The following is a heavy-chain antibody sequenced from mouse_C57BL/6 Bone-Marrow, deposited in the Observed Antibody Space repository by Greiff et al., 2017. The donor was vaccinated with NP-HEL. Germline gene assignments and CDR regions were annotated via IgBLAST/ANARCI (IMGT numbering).Heavy chain of an antibody. Sequence: QVQLQQSGAELASPGASVKLSCKASGYTFTSYGISWVKQSTGQGLEWIGEIYPRSGNTYSTEKFKGKATLTADHSSSTAYMDLRSLTSEDSAVYFCARPYYDPMAYWGQGSLVTVSA. J-gene: IGHJ3*01. CDR1: GYTFTSYG. V-gene: IGHV1-81*01. CDR2: IYPRSGNT. CDR3: ARPYYDPMAY. D-gene: IGHD2-10*01.